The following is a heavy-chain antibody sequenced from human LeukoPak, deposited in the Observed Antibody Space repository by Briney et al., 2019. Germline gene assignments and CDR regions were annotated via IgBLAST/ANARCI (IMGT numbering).Heavy chain of an antibody. D-gene: IGHD5-18*01. CDR3: AETGVGSYGLNYYYGMDV. CDR1: GLTFSSYA. J-gene: IGHJ6*02. CDR2: ISGSGGST. V-gene: IGHV3-23*01. Sequence: GGSLRLSCAASGLTFSSYAMSWVRQAPGKGLEWVSAISGSGGSTYYADSVKGRFTISRDNSKNTLYLQMNSLRAEDTAVYYCAETGVGSYGLNYYYGMDVWGQGTTVTVSS.